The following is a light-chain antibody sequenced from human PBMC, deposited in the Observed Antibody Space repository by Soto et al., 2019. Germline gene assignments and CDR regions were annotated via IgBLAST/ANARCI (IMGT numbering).Light chain of an antibody. CDR2: AAS. Sequence: DIQITQSPSSLYASHGDRVTITCQASQSISNFLNWVQHKPGNAPKVLISAASTLQSGVPPRFSGSESGTDFTLTISSLQPEDSASYNCEQYYNSVLTFGGGTKVDIK. V-gene: IGKV1-39*01. CDR1: QSISNF. CDR3: EQYYNSVLT. J-gene: IGKJ4*01.